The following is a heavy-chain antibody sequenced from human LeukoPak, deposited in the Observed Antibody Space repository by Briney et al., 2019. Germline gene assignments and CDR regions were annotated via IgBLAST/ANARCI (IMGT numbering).Heavy chain of an antibody. V-gene: IGHV3-21*01. CDR2: IGISSSSI. J-gene: IGHJ5*02. CDR1: EFTFSNFK. CDR3: ARAGLRFLEWSPNWFDP. D-gene: IGHD3-3*01. Sequence: GGSLRLSCAASEFTFSNFKLHWVRQAPGKGLEWVSSIGISSSSIYYADSVKGRFTISRDNAKNSLYLQMNSLRAEDTAVYYCARAGLRFLEWSPNWFDPWGQGTLVTVSS.